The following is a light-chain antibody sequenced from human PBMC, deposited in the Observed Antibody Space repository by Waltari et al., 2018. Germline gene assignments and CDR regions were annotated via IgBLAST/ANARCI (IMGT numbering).Light chain of an antibody. CDR3: SSRELSGHVV. J-gene: IGLJ2*01. CDR2: GKN. Sequence: SSDLTQDPDVSVAFGQTVRITCQGDILSTYYGNWCRQQPGQAPKLVIYGKNNRPSGSPDRFSASSSENTASLIITGAQAEDEADYYCSSRELSGHVVFGGGTRLTVL. CDR1: ILSTYY. V-gene: IGLV3-19*01.